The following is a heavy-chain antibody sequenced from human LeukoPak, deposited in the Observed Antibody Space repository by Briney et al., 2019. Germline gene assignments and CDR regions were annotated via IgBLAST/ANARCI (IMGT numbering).Heavy chain of an antibody. J-gene: IGHJ4*02. CDR1: FXSXY. CDR2: INPSGGST. Sequence: FXSXYMHWVRQAPGQGLEWMGIINPSGGSTSYAQKFQGRVTMTRDTSTSTVYMELSSLRSEDTAVYYCAREAVAGYFDYWGQGTLVTVSS. V-gene: IGHV1-46*01. CDR3: AREAVAGYFDY. D-gene: IGHD6-19*01.